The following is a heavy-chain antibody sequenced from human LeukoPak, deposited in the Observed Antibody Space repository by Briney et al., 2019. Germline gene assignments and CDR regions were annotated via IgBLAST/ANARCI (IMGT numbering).Heavy chain of an antibody. J-gene: IGHJ4*02. D-gene: IGHD3-16*02. CDR3: ARLGELSSDDY. Sequence: GASVKVSCKGSGYTFTSYDINWVRQATGQGPEWMGWMNPNSGNTGYAQKFRGRVSITRNTSISTAYMELSSLVSEDTAVYYCARLGELSSDDYWGQGTLVTVSS. V-gene: IGHV1-8*03. CDR1: GYTFTSYD. CDR2: MNPNSGNT.